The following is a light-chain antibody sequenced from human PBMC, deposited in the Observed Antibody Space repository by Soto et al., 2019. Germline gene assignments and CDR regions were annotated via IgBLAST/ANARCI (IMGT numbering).Light chain of an antibody. Sequence: DIQMTQSPSSLSASVGDRVTITCRASQSIYNYLHWYQQKPGKAPKLLIYAASSLQSGVPSRFSGSGSGTDFTLTISSLQPEDFATYYCQQSYSTPYTFGQGTKLEIK. V-gene: IGKV1-39*01. J-gene: IGKJ2*01. CDR2: AAS. CDR3: QQSYSTPYT. CDR1: QSIYNY.